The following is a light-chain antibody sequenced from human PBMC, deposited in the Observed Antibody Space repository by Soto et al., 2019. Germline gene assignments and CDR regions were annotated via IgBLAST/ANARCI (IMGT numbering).Light chain of an antibody. V-gene: IGLV2-14*03. CDR2: DVR. J-gene: IGLJ1*01. Sequence: QSALTQPASVSESPGQLVTISCTGTSSDVGVYNYVSWYQQQSGKAPKLRIHDVRNRPSGISHRVSDPKSGNTASVSISGLQAEDEADYYCSSYTSSSAYVFGIGTRSPS. CDR1: SSDVGVYNY. CDR3: SSYTSSSAYV.